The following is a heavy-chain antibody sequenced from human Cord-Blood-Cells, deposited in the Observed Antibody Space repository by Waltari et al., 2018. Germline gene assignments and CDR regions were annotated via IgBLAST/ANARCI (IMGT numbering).Heavy chain of an antibody. V-gene: IGHV3-21*01. CDR2: ISSSSSYI. J-gene: IGHJ2*01. Sequence: EVQLVESGGGLVKPGGSLRLSCAASGFTFSSYSMNWVRQAPGKGLEWVSSISSSSSYIYYAASVKGRFTISRDNAKNSLYLQRNSLRAEDTAVYYCARVGGGYGYFDLWGRGTLVTVSS. CDR3: ARVGGGYGYFDL. D-gene: IGHD3-22*01. CDR1: GFTFSSYS.